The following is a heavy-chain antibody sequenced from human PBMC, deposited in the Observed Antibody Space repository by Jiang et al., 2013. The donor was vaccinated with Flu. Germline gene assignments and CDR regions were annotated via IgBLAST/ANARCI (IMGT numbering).Heavy chain of an antibody. CDR1: GGTFSSYA. V-gene: IGHV1-69*09. D-gene: IGHD4-23*01. CDR2: IIPILGIA. CDR3: ARGGATVVTSVGFPYYYYGMDV. J-gene: IGHJ6*02. Sequence: VQLLESGAEVEKPGSSVKVSCKASGGTFSSYAISWVRQAPGQGLEWMGGIIPILGIANYAQKFQGRVTITADKSTSTAYMELSSLRSEDTAVYYCARGGATVVTSVGFPYYYYGMDVWGQGTTVTVSS.